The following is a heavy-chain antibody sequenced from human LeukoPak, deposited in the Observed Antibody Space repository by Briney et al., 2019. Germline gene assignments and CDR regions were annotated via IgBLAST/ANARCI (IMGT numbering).Heavy chain of an antibody. Sequence: PGGSLRLSCVFSGFTFSSYWMSWVRQAPGKGLEWVANINQDGSEKYYVDSVKGPFTMSRDNAKNSLYLQMNSLRAEDTAVYYCARVQWELRGVGSYFEYWGQGALVTVSS. CDR3: ARVQWELRGVGSYFEY. V-gene: IGHV3-7*01. CDR2: INQDGSEK. J-gene: IGHJ4*02. D-gene: IGHD1-26*01. CDR1: GFTFSSYW.